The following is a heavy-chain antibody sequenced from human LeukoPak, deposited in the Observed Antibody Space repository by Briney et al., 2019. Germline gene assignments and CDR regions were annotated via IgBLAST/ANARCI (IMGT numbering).Heavy chain of an antibody. D-gene: IGHD6-19*01. V-gene: IGHV1-46*01. CDR2: INPSGGST. CDR1: GYTFTSYY. Sequence: ASVKVSCKASGYTFTSYYMHWVRPAPGQGLEWMGIINPSGGSTSYAQKFQGRVTMTRDTSTSTVYMELSSLRSEDTAVYYCARVTLPTRGYSSGWIFDYWGQGTLVTVSS. J-gene: IGHJ4*02. CDR3: ARVTLPTRGYSSGWIFDY.